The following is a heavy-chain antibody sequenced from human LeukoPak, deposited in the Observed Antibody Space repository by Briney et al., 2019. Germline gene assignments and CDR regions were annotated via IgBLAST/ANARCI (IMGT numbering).Heavy chain of an antibody. CDR3: ARSTAMDPYYYYYYYMDV. CDR1: GGSISSYY. CDR2: IYYSGST. D-gene: IGHD5-18*01. Sequence: PSETLSLTCTVSGGSISSYYWSWIRQPPGKGLEWIGYIYYSGSTNYNPSLKSRVTISVDTSKNQFSLKLSSVTAADTAVYYCARSTAMDPYYYYYYYMDVWGKGTTVTVSS. J-gene: IGHJ6*03. V-gene: IGHV4-59*01.